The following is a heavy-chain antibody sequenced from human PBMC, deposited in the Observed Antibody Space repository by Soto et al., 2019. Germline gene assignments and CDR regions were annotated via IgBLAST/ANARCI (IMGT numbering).Heavy chain of an antibody. CDR1: GHLFTNHW. Sequence: GESLKISFTGPGHLFTNHWIGWVRQTPGKGLEWMGLIFTRDSETKASPSFQGHVSFSVDNSINTVYLQWTSLKTTYTGIYFCARGYFDSGHGYDLWGQGTLVTVSS. CDR2: IFTRDSET. CDR3: ARGYFDSGHGYDL. J-gene: IGHJ5*02. D-gene: IGHD3-10*01. V-gene: IGHV5-51*01.